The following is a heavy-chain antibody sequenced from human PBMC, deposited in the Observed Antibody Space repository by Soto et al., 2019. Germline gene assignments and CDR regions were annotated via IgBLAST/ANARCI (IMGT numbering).Heavy chain of an antibody. CDR1: GGSISSYY. J-gene: IGHJ4*02. V-gene: IGHV3-7*03. CDR2: IKQDGSEK. Sequence: VQLQESGPGLVKPSETLSLTCTVSGGSISSYYWSWIRQPPGKGLEWVANIKQDGSEKYYVDSVKGRFTISRDNAKNSLYLQMNSLRAEDTAVYYCARDTPRPLTAARPEGYWGQGTLVTVSS. CDR3: ARDTPRPLTAARPEGY. D-gene: IGHD6-6*01.